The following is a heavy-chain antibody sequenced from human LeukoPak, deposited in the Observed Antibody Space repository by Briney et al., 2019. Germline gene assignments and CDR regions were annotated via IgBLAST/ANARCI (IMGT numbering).Heavy chain of an antibody. CDR1: GGSISSYY. CDR3: ARAELPNWFDP. Sequence: SETLSLTCTVSGGSISSYYWSWIRQPPGKGLEWIGYIYYSGSTNYNPSLKSRVTISVDTSKNQFTLKLSSVTAADTAVYYCARAELPNWFDPWGQGTLVTVSS. CDR2: IYYSGST. J-gene: IGHJ5*02. D-gene: IGHD1-14*01. V-gene: IGHV4-59*01.